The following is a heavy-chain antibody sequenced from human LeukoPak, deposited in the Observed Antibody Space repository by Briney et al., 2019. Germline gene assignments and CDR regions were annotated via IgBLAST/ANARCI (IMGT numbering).Heavy chain of an antibody. CDR1: GFTVSSNY. D-gene: IGHD6-19*01. J-gene: IGHJ1*01. V-gene: IGHV3-53*01. CDR3: ARGSGWYAEYFQH. CDR2: IYSGGST. Sequence: GGSLRLSCAASGFTVSSNYMSWGRQAPGKGLEWGSVIYSGGSTYYADSVKGRFTISRDNSKNTLYLQMNSLRAEDTAVYYCARGSGWYAEYFQHWGQGTLVTVSS.